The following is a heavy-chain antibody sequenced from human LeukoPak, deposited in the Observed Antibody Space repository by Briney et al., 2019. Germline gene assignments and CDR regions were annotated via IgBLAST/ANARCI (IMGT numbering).Heavy chain of an antibody. J-gene: IGHJ4*02. CDR3: ARGAQLTDY. CDR2: IGPDGGTT. D-gene: IGHD6-13*01. CDR1: GFPFYTYG. V-gene: IGHV3-64*01. Sequence: GGSLSLSCAASGFPFYTYGVHWVRQAPGKGLEYVSGIGPDGGTTYYANSVRGRFTISRDNSKYMLYLQMGSLTADDMAVYYCARGAQLTDYWGQGTLVTVSS.